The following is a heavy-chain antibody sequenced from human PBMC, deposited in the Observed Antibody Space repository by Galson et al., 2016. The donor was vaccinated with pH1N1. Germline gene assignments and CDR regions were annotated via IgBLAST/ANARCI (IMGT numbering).Heavy chain of an antibody. CDR2: IMPVFGTT. D-gene: IGHD6-6*01. CDR3: ATRLPYSSSSFAYFYCGMDV. V-gene: IGHV1-69*06. J-gene: IGHJ6*02. Sequence: SVKVSCKASGGTFNNNAITWVRQAPGQGLEWMRGIMPVFGTTNYAQKFQDRVTITADKSTSTAYMALRSLRSEDTAVFYCATRLPYSSSSFAYFYCGMDVWGQGTSVTVSS. CDR1: GGTFNNNA.